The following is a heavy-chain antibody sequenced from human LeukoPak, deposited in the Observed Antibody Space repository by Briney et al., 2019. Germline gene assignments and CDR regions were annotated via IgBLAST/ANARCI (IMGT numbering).Heavy chain of an antibody. V-gene: IGHV1-24*01. CDR3: WGVPAAPYYYYYMDV. CDR2: FDPEDGET. J-gene: IGHJ6*03. Sequence: EASVKVSCKVSGYTLTELSMHWVRQAPGKGLEWMGGFDPEDGETIYAQKFQGRVTMTEDTSTDTAYMELSSLRSEDTAVYYCWGVPAAPYYYYYMDVWGKGTTVTVSS. D-gene: IGHD2-2*01. CDR1: GYTLTELS.